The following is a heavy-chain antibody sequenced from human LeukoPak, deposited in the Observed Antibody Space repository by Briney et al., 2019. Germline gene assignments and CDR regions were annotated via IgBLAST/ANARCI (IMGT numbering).Heavy chain of an antibody. D-gene: IGHD3-22*01. Sequence: SETLSLTCTVSAGSISSSDYYWGWIRQSPGKGLEWIGRISYSGNTYYNPSLKSRVTISVDTSKNHFSLRLSSVTAADTAVYYCSRLTHSYYSDTSGYYPYYYMDVWGEGTTVAVSS. J-gene: IGHJ6*03. CDR3: SRLTHSYYSDTSGYYPYYYMDV. CDR1: AGSISSSDYY. V-gene: IGHV4-39*02. CDR2: ISYSGNT.